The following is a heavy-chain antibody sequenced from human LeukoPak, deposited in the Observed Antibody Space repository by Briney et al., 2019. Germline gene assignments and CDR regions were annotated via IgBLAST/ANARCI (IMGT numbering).Heavy chain of an antibody. V-gene: IGHV4-59*01. CDR3: ASLSRVAGTFSECLF. J-gene: IGHJ4*02. CDR1: CGSISRNY. CDR2: IYYSETT. Sequence: SETLSLTCTVSCGSISRNYWNWIRQPPGKALEWRGNIYYSETTNYNPSHKSRVSISVDTSKNRLSLKLGFVTAGDTAVYYCASLSRVAGTFSECLFWGQGTLVTVSS. D-gene: IGHD2-15*01.